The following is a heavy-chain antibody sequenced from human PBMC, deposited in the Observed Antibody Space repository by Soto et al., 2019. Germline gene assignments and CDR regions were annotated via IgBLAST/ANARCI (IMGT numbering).Heavy chain of an antibody. CDR2: IVVGSGNT. CDR1: GFTFTSSA. D-gene: IGHD6-13*01. CDR3: AAGYSSSWYQNLDP. Sequence: SGKVSCKASGFTFTSSAVQWVRQARGQRLEWIGWIVVGSGNTNYAQKFQERVTITRDMSTSTAYMELSSLRSEDTAVYYCAAGYSSSWYQNLDPWGQGTLVT. V-gene: IGHV1-58*01. J-gene: IGHJ5*02.